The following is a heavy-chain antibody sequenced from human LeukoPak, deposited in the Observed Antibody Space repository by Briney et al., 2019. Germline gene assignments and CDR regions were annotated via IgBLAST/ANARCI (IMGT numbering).Heavy chain of an antibody. CDR2: INPNSGGT. CDR1: GYTFTGYY. CDR3: ARDPGKDVVPAATNYYYYYMDV. V-gene: IGHV1-2*02. D-gene: IGHD2-2*01. J-gene: IGHJ6*03. Sequence: ASVKVSCKASGYTFTGYYMHWVRQAPGQGLEWMGWINPNSGGTNYAQKFQGRVTMTRDTSISTAYMGLSRLRSDDTAVYYCARDPGKDVVPAATNYYYYYMDVWGKGTTVTVSS.